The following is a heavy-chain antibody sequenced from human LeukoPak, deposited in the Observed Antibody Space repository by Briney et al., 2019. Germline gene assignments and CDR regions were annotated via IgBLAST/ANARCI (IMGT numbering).Heavy chain of an antibody. V-gene: IGHV4-34*01. D-gene: IGHD3-10*01. CDR2: INHSGST. Sequence: PSETLSLTCAVYGGSFSGYYWSWIRPPPGKGLEWIGEINHSGSTNYNPSLKSRVTISVDTSKNQFSLKLSSVTAADTAVYYCARDPRSHYYGSGSLFHFDYWGRGTLVTVSS. J-gene: IGHJ4*02. CDR3: ARDPRSHYYGSGSLFHFDY. CDR1: GGSFSGYY.